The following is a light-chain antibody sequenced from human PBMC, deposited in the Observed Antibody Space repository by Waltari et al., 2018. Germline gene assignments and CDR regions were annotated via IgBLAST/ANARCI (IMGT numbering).Light chain of an antibody. J-gene: IGLJ2*01. CDR1: SGDVGGYNY. CDR3: SSYVGSQTVV. CDR2: DVS. Sequence: QSALTQPRSVSGSPGQSVTISCTGTSGDVGGYNYVSWYQQHPGKAPKLMSYDVSERPAGVPDRFSGSKSGNTASLTISGLQADDEADYYCSSYVGSQTVVFGGGTKLTV. V-gene: IGLV2-11*01.